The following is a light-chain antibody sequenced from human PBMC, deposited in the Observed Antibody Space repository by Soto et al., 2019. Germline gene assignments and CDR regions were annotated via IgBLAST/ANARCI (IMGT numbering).Light chain of an antibody. CDR3: SSYTSTSSYV. V-gene: IGLV2-14*01. J-gene: IGLJ1*01. CDR2: DVS. Sequence: ALTQPASVSGSPGQSITISCTGTSSDVGGYNYVSWYQQHPGKAPKLMIYDVSNRPSGVSNRFSGSKSGNTASLTISGLQAEDEADYYCSSYTSTSSYVFGTGTKVTVL. CDR1: SSDVGGYNY.